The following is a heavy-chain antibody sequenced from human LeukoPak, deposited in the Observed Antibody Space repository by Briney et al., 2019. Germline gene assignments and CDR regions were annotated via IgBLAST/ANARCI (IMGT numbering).Heavy chain of an antibody. CDR3: ARILGYSYGQADY. CDR1: GDSISSGGYY. D-gene: IGHD5-18*01. Sequence: PSETLSLTCAVSGDSISSGGYYWSWIHQHPGKGLEWIGFIYYSGSAYYIPPLKGRVTISVDTSKNQFSLWLSSVTAADTAVYYCARILGYSYGQADYWGQGTLVTVSS. J-gene: IGHJ4*02. CDR2: IYYSGSA. V-gene: IGHV4-31*11.